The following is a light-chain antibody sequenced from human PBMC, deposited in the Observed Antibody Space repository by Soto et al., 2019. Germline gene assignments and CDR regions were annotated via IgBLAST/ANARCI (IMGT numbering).Light chain of an antibody. CDR2: EVS. J-gene: IGLJ1*01. CDR3: NSYTSKSTGV. V-gene: IGLV2-14*01. CDR1: SSDVGGYNY. Sequence: QSVLTQPASVSGSPGQSSTISCTGTSSDVGGYNYVSWYQQHPGKAPKLIIYEVSNRPSGVSHRFSGSKSGNTASLTISGLQAEDEADYYCNSYTSKSTGVFGTGTKLTVL.